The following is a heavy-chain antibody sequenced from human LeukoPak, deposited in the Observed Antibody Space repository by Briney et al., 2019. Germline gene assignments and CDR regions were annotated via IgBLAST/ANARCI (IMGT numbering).Heavy chain of an antibody. D-gene: IGHD3/OR15-3a*01. CDR3: AREDFFTPHS. Sequence: PGGSLRLSCAASGFPFSAYYMTWIRQAPGKGLEWVSSIGFSSIGYSSDHLKYADSVKGRFTISRDNAMNSLFLQMDSLRAEDTAVYFCAREDFFTPHSWGQGTLVTVSS. V-gene: IGHV3-11*05. CDR2: IGFSSIGYSSDHL. J-gene: IGHJ4*02. CDR1: GFPFSAYY.